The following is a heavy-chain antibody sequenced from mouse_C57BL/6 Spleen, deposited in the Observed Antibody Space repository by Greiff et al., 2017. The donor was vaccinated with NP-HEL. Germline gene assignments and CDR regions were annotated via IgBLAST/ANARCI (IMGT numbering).Heavy chain of an antibody. CDR3: AREEGKRFAY. CDR2: ISDGGSYT. V-gene: IGHV5-4*01. CDR1: GFTFSSYA. Sequence: EVQVVESGGGLVKPGGSLKLSCAASGFTFSSYAMSWVRQTPEKRLEWVATISDGGSYTYYPDNVKGRFTISRDNAKNNLYLQMSHLKSEDTAMYYCAREEGKRFAYWGQGTLVTVSA. J-gene: IGHJ3*01.